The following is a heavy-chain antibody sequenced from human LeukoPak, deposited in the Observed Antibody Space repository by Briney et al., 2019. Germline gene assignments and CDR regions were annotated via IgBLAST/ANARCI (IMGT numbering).Heavy chain of an antibody. V-gene: IGHV1-2*04. D-gene: IGHD1-1*01. Sequence: GASVKVSCKASGYTFTGYYMHWVRQAPGQGLEWMGWINPNSGGTNYAQKFQGWVTMTRDTSISTAYMELSRLRSDDTAVYYCARATPNWNDETLAFDIWGQGTMVTVSS. J-gene: IGHJ3*02. CDR2: INPNSGGT. CDR3: ARATPNWNDETLAFDI. CDR1: GYTFTGYY.